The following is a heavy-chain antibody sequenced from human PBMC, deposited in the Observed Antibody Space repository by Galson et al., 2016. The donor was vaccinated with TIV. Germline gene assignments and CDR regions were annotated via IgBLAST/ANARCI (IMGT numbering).Heavy chain of an antibody. V-gene: IGHV3-30-3*01. D-gene: IGHD5-18*01. J-gene: IGHJ4*02. CDR1: GFSFSSHA. CDR3: ARELRWRGPSYGHHSVFDH. CDR2: SAYPGSNT. Sequence: SLRLSCAASGFSFSSHAMHWVRQAPGKGLEWMAFSAYPGSNTHTLDSVNGRFISSRDDSKNILYLQMNSLRVEDTAIYYCARELRWRGPSYGHHSVFDHWGQGALVTVSS.